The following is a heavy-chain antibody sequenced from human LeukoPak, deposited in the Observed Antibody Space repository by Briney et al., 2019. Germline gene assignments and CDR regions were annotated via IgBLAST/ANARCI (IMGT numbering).Heavy chain of an antibody. CDR2: ISTYNGNT. J-gene: IGHJ4*02. Sequence: ASVKVSCKASGYTLTSYGISWVRQAPGQGLEWMGWISTYNGNTHYAQKLQGRVTMTTDTSTSTAYMELRSLRSDDTAVYYCARSSLAVAGSVFDYWGQGTRVSVSS. D-gene: IGHD6-19*01. CDR1: GYTLTSYG. V-gene: IGHV1-18*01. CDR3: ARSSLAVAGSVFDY.